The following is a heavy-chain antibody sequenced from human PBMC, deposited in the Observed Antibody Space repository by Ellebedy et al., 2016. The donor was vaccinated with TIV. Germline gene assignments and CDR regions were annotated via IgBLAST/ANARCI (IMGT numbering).Heavy chain of an antibody. J-gene: IGHJ6*02. CDR1: GFTFSSYS. D-gene: IGHD3-22*01. CDR2: ISSTSIML. V-gene: IGHV3-48*04. CDR3: ARDGDYEDNYGLDV. Sequence: GGSLRLXCAASGFTFSSYSMNWVRQAPGKGLEWISYISSTSIMLWYADSVRGRFTISRDNAKNSVYLQMNSLRAEDTAVYYCARDGDYEDNYGLDVWGQGTTVTVSS.